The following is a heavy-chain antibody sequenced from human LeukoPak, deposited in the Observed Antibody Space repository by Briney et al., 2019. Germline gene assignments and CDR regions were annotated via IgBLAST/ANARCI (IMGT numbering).Heavy chain of an antibody. V-gene: IGHV1-8*01. CDR3: ARDAPLLYYDFWSGYRRVDAFDI. D-gene: IGHD3-3*01. J-gene: IGHJ3*02. CDR2: MNPNSGNT. Sequence: ASVKVSCKASGYTFTSYDINWVRQATGQGLEWMGWMNPNSGNTGYAQKFQGRVTMTRNTSISTAYMELSSLRSEATAVYYCARDAPLLYYDFWSGYRRVDAFDIWGQGTMVTVSS. CDR1: GYTFTSYD.